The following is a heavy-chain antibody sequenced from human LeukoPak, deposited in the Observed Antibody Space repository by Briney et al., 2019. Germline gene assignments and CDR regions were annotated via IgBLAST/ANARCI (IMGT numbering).Heavy chain of an antibody. V-gene: IGHV1-46*01. CDR1: GYTFTSYY. CDR3: ARDRSWTEIVVSSYYYYMDV. Sequence: ASVKVSCKASGYTFTSYYMHWVRQAPGQGLEWMGIINPSGGSTSYAQKFQGRVTMTRDMSTSTVYMELSSLRSDDTAVYYCARDRSWTEIVVSSYYYYMDVWGKGTTVTVSS. J-gene: IGHJ6*03. CDR2: INPSGGST. D-gene: IGHD2-15*01.